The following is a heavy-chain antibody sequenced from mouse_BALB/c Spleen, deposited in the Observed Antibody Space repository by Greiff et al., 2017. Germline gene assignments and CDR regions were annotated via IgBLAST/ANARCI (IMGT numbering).Heavy chain of an antibody. CDR3: ARERETGGFAY. V-gene: IGHV1-55*01. J-gene: IGHJ3*01. CDR1: GYNFTSYW. Sequence: QVQLQQPGAELVKPGTSVKLSCKASGYNFTSYWINWVKLRPGQGLEWIGDIYPGSGSTNYNEKFKSKATLTVDTSSSTAYMQLSSLASEDSALYYCARERETGGFAYWGQGTLVTVSA. D-gene: IGHD4-1*01. CDR2: IYPGSGST.